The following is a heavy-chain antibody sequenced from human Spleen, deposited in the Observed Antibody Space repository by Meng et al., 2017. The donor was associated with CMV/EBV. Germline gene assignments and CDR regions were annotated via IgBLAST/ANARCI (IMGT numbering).Heavy chain of an antibody. Sequence: GESLKISCAASGFIFSDHHMDWFRQAPGKGLEYVAGISSKGDSIYYVDSVKGRFTISRDNSKNTVSLQMGSLRAEDTAVYYCARAPGPHFDFGAPYYGMDVWGQGTTVTVSS. CDR1: GFIFSDHH. D-gene: IGHD3-3*01. CDR2: ISSKGDSI. J-gene: IGHJ6*02. CDR3: ARAPGPHFDFGAPYYGMDV. V-gene: IGHV3-64*02.